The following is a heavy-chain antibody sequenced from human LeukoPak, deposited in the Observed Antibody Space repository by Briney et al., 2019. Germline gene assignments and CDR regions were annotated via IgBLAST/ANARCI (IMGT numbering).Heavy chain of an antibody. CDR2: IYSGGST. D-gene: IGHD6-19*01. V-gene: IGHV3-66*01. CDR3: ARYGYSSGWSDY. J-gene: IGHJ4*02. Sequence: GGSLRLSCAASGFTVSSNYMSWVRQAPGKGLEWVSVIYSGGSTYYADSVKGRFTISRDNSKNTLYLQMGSLRAEDMAVYYCARYGYSSGWSDYWGQGTLVTVSS. CDR1: GFTVSSNY.